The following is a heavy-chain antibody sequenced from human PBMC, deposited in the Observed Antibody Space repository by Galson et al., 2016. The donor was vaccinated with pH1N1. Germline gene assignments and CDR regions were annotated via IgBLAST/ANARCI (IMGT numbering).Heavy chain of an antibody. J-gene: IGHJ5*01. CDR1: GGSISSDSDY. D-gene: IGHD3-3*01. CDR2: VSGTGTT. Sequence: CTVSGGSISSDSDYWTWIRQPAGKGLEWIGRVSGTGTTNYNPSLKSRVTISIDTSKNQFSLKMASVTAADTAVYFCARESLEWLIISGHRVELNWFDSWGQGTLVTVSS. V-gene: IGHV4-61*02. CDR3: ARESLEWLIISGHRVELNWFDS.